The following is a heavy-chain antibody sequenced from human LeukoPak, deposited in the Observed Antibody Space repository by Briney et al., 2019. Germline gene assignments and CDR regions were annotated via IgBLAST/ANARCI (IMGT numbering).Heavy chain of an antibody. CDR3: ARDGIKRERPTGFLGY. V-gene: IGHV3-33*01. CDR1: GFTFSSYG. Sequence: GGSLRLSCAASGFTFSSYGMHWVRQAPGKGLEWVAVIWYDGSNKYYADSVKGRFTISRDNSKNTLYLQMNSLRAEDTAVYYCARDGIKRERPTGFLGYWGQGTLVTVSS. CDR2: IWYDGSNK. D-gene: IGHD1-1*01. J-gene: IGHJ4*02.